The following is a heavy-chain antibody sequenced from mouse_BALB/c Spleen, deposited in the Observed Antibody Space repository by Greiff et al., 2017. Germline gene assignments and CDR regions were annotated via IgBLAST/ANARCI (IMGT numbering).Heavy chain of an antibody. Sequence: VKLMESGPGLVQPSQSLSITCTVSGFSLTSYGVHWVRQSPGKGLEWLGVIWSGGSTDYNAAFISRLSISKDNSKSQVFFKMNSLQANDTAIYYCARKSGNYVYAMDYWGQGTSVTVSS. V-gene: IGHV2-2*02. CDR1: GFSLTSYG. CDR2: IWSGGST. J-gene: IGHJ4*01. CDR3: ARKSGNYVYAMDY. D-gene: IGHD2-1*01.